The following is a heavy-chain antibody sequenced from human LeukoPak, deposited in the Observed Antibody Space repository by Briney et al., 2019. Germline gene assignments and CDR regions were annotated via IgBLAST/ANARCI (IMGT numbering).Heavy chain of an antibody. CDR2: ISYDGSNK. CDR3: ARGPFDP. CDR1: XXXA. V-gene: IGHV3-30-3*01. J-gene: IGHJ5*02. Sequence: XXXAXXXXRQXXGKGLEWVAVISYDGSNKYYADSVKGRFTISRDNSKNTLYLQMNSLRAEDTAVYYCARGPFDPWGQGTLVTVSS.